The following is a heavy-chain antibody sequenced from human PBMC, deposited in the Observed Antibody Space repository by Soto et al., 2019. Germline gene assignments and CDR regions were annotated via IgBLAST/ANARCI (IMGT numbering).Heavy chain of an antibody. CDR1: GGTFSSYA. Sequence: SVKVSCKASGGTFSSYAISWVRQAPGQGLEWMGGIIPIFGTANYAQKFQGRVTITADESTSTAYMELSSLRSEDTAVYYCARAPLFCTNGVCYTAHFDPWGQGTLVTVSS. V-gene: IGHV1-69*13. J-gene: IGHJ5*02. CDR2: IIPIFGTA. CDR3: ARAPLFCTNGVCYTAHFDP. D-gene: IGHD2-8*01.